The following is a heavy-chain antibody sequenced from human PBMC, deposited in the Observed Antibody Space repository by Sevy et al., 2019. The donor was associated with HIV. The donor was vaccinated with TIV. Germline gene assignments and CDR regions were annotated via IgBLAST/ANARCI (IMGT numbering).Heavy chain of an antibody. D-gene: IGHD3-22*01. CDR3: ARGRRRDSSGYYYYYYYGMDV. V-gene: IGHV4-34*01. J-gene: IGHJ6*02. Sequence: SETLSLTCAVYGGSFSGYYWSWIRQPPGKGLEWIGEINHSGSTNYNPSLKSRVTISADTSKNQFSLKLSSVTAADTAVYYCARGRRRDSSGYYYYYYYGMDVWGQGTTVTVSS. CDR2: INHSGST. CDR1: GGSFSGYY.